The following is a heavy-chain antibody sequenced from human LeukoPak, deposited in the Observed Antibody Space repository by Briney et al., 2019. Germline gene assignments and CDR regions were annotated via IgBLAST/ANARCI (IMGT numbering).Heavy chain of an antibody. D-gene: IGHD1-26*01. J-gene: IGHJ4*02. CDR3: ARGSYVGPTSGYFDY. CDR2: IYYSGST. CDR1: GGSISSGGYY. Sequence: TLSLTCTVSGGSISSGGYYWSWIRQHPGKGLEWIGYIYYSGSTYYNPSLKSRVTISVDTSKNQFSLKLSSVTAADTAVYYCARGSYVGPTSGYFDYWGQGTLVTVSS. V-gene: IGHV4-31*03.